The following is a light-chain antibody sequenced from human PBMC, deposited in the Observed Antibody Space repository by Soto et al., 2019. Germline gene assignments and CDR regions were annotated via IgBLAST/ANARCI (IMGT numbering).Light chain of an antibody. J-gene: IGLJ1*01. CDR2: EVS. CDR3: SSYTGSTYV. V-gene: IGLV2-14*01. Sequence: QSVLTPPASVSGSPGQSITISCTGTSSDVGGYNYVSWYQQYPGKVPKVMIYEVSNRPSGVSNRFSGSKSRNTASLTISGVQAEDEADYYCSSYTGSTYVFGTGTKVTVL. CDR1: SSDVGGYNY.